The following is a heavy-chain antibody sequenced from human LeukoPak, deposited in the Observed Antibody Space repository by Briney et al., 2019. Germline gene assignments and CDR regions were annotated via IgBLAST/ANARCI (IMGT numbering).Heavy chain of an antibody. CDR1: GGTFSSYA. CDR2: IIPIVGTA. D-gene: IGHD6-6*01. CDR3: ARSTLAARTYYYYYMDV. V-gene: IGHV1-69*13. Sequence: SVKVSCKASGGTFSSYAISWVRQAPGQGLEWMGGIIPIVGTANYAQKFQGRVTITADESTSTAYMELSSLRSEDTAVYYCARSTLAARTYYYYYMDVWGKGTTVTVSS. J-gene: IGHJ6*03.